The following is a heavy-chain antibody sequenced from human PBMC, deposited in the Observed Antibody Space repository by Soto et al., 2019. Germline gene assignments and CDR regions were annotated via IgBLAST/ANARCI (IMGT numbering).Heavy chain of an antibody. CDR2: IWYDGSNK. D-gene: IGHD1-26*01. CDR3: ARDVGASDHTYFDY. Sequence: QVQLVESGGGVVQPGRSLRLSCAASGFTFSSYGMHWVRQAPGKGLEWVAVIWYDGSNKYYADSVKGRFTISRDNSKNTLYLQMNSRRAEDTAVYYCARDVGASDHTYFDYWGQGTLVTVSS. V-gene: IGHV3-33*01. CDR1: GFTFSSYG. J-gene: IGHJ4*02.